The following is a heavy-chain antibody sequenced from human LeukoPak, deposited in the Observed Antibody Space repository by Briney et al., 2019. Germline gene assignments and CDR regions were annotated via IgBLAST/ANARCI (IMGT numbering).Heavy chain of an antibody. D-gene: IGHD3-22*01. CDR2: IHYSGST. CDR3: AGAVVITNEYYMDV. V-gene: IGHV4-39*07. Sequence: SETLSLTCTVSGGSISSSSYYWGWIRQPPGKGLEWIGSIHYSGSTNYNPSLKSRVTISVDTSKNQFSLKLSSVTAADTAVYYCAGAVVITNEYYMDVWGKGTTVTISS. CDR1: GGSISSSSYY. J-gene: IGHJ6*03.